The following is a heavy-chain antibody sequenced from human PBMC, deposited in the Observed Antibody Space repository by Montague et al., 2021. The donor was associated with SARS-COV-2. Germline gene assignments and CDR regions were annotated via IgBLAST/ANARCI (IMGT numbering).Heavy chain of an antibody. J-gene: IGHJ6*02. CDR1: GGSFSGYY. CDR2: INHSGST. D-gene: IGHD3-10*01. V-gene: IGHV4-34*01. Sequence: SESLSLTCAVYGGSFSGYYWSWIRQPPGKGLEWIGEINHSGSTNYNPSLKSRVTISVDTSKNQFSLKLSSVTAADTAVYYCARGRLILLWFGELLSGGDYYGMDVWGQGTTGTVSS. CDR3: ARGRLILLWFGELLSGGDYYGMDV.